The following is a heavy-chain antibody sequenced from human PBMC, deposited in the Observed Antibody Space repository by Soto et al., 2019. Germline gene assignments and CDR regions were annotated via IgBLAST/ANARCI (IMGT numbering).Heavy chain of an antibody. CDR3: ARRAETNGWNGFGADKYYFDF. CDR2: MNPNTGNS. J-gene: IGHJ4*02. Sequence: ASVKVSCKASGYTFTSYDIYWVRQATGQGLEWMGWMNPNTGNSGYAQKFQGRVTVTSDTSINTVYMELSSLRPEDTAVYYCARRAETNGWNGFGADKYYFDFWGQGTLVTVSS. V-gene: IGHV1-8*01. CDR1: GYTFTSYD. D-gene: IGHD1-1*01.